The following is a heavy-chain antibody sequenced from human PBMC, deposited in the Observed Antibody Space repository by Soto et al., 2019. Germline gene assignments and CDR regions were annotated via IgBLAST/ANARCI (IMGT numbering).Heavy chain of an antibody. V-gene: IGHV4-61*01. CDR2: IYYSGST. CDR1: GGSVSSGSCY. D-gene: IGHD3-9*01. Sequence: SETLSLTCTVSGGSVSSGSCYWSWIRQPPGKGLEWIGYIYYSGSTNYNPSLKGRVTISVDTSKNQFSLKLSSVTAADTAVYYCARGHDILTGYIYYFDYWGQGTLVTVYS. J-gene: IGHJ4*02. CDR3: ARGHDILTGYIYYFDY.